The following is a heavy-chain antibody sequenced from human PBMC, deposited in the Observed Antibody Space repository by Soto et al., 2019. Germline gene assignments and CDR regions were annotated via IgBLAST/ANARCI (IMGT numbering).Heavy chain of an antibody. D-gene: IGHD2-2*01. CDR1: GGSFSGYY. Sequence: QVQLQQWGAGLLKPSETLSLTCAVHGGSFSGYYLSWIRQPPGKGLEWIGEIDHSGSTNYNPSLKSRVTISVDTSKNQFSLKLSSVTAADTALYYCARVGSTRPTPFDPWGQGTLVTVSA. V-gene: IGHV4-34*01. CDR3: ARVGSTRPTPFDP. CDR2: IDHSGST. J-gene: IGHJ5*02.